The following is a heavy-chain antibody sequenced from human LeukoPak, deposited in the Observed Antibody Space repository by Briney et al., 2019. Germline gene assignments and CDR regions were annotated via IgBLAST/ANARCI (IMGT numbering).Heavy chain of an antibody. Sequence: SETLPLTCAVYGGSFSGYYWSWIRQPPGKGLEWIGEINHSGSTNYNPSLKSRVTISVDTSKNQFSLKLSSVTAADTAVYYCARGKKGYYGSGSYYIGFDYWGQGTLVTVSS. J-gene: IGHJ4*02. V-gene: IGHV4-34*01. CDR2: INHSGST. CDR1: GGSFSGYY. D-gene: IGHD3-10*01. CDR3: ARGKKGYYGSGSYYIGFDY.